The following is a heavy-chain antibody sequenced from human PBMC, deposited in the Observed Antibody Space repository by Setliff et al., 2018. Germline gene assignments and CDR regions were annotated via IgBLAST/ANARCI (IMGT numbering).Heavy chain of an antibody. D-gene: IGHD1-26*01. V-gene: IGHV3-72*01. CDR2: IRNKVNSYIT. CDR1: GFTFSDHY. J-gene: IGHJ3*02. CDR3: ASAGHSGSRFPFDAFHI. Sequence: GGSLRLSCAASGFTFSDHYMDWVRQAPGKGLEWVGRIRNKVNSYITQYAASVEGRFTISRDDSKNAAYLQMNSLRAEDTAVYYCASAGHSGSRFPFDAFHIWGQGTMVTVSS.